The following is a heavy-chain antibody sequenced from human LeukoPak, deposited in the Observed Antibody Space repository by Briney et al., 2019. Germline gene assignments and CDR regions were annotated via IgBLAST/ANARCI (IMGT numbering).Heavy chain of an antibody. Sequence: SQTLSLTCTVSGGSISSGGYYWSWIRQHPGKGLEWIGYIYYSGSTYYNPSLKSRVTISVDTSKNQFSLKLSSVTAADTAVYYCARLSGSSSWYPTDFDYWGQGTLVTVSS. J-gene: IGHJ4*02. CDR1: GGSISSGGYY. V-gene: IGHV4-31*03. CDR2: IYYSGST. D-gene: IGHD6-13*01. CDR3: ARLSGSSSWYPTDFDY.